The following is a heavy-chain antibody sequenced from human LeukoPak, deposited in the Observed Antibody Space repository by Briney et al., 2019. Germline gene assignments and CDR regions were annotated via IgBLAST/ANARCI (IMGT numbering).Heavy chain of an antibody. CDR2: ISGSGGST. CDR1: GFTFTSYA. CDR3: AKVGCSGGSCYSYFDY. J-gene: IGHJ4*02. D-gene: IGHD2-15*01. Sequence: GGSLRLSCAASGFTFTSYAMNWVRQAPGKGLEWVSAISGSGGSTYYADSVKGRFTISRDNSKNTLYLQMNSLRAEDTAVYSCAKVGCSGGSCYSYFDYWGQGTLVTVSS. V-gene: IGHV3-23*01.